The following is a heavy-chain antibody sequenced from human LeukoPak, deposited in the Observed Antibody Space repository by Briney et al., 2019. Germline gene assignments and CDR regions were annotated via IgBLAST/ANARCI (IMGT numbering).Heavy chain of an antibody. CDR3: ARAQIMRGLYYFDY. D-gene: IGHD3-16*01. CDR2: IIPIFGTA. Sequence: SVKVSCKVSGYTLTELSMHWVRQAPGQGLEWMGGIIPIFGTANYAQKFQGRVTITADESTSTAYMELSSLRSEDTAVYYCARAQIMRGLYYFDYWGQGTLVTVSS. CDR1: GYTLTELS. J-gene: IGHJ4*02. V-gene: IGHV1-69*13.